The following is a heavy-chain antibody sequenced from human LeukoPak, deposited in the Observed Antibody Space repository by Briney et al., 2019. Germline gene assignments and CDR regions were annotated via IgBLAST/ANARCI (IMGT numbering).Heavy chain of an antibody. D-gene: IGHD3-16*01. CDR3: ARGDDYYGMDV. Sequence: GGSLRLSCAASGFTFSSYGMPWVRQAPGKGLEWVAVISYDGSNKYYADSVKGRFTISRDKSKNTLYLQMNSLRAEDTAVYHCARGDDYYGMDVWGQGTTVTVSS. CDR2: ISYDGSNK. V-gene: IGHV3-30*03. CDR1: GFTFSSYG. J-gene: IGHJ6*02.